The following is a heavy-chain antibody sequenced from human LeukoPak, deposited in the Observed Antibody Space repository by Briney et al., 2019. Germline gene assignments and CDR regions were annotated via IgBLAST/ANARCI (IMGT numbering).Heavy chain of an antibody. Sequence: SVKVSCKASGGTFSSYAISWVRQAPGQGLEWMGRIIPILGIANYAQKFQGRVTTTADKSTSTAYMELSSLRSEDTAVYYCARSHYSSSWGSWFDPWGQGTLVTVSS. J-gene: IGHJ5*02. V-gene: IGHV1-69*04. CDR3: ARSHYSSSWGSWFDP. CDR2: IIPILGIA. CDR1: GGTFSSYA. D-gene: IGHD6-13*01.